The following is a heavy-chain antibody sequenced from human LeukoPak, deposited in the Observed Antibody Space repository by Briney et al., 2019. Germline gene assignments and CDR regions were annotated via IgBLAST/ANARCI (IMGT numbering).Heavy chain of an antibody. Sequence: SETLSLTCTVSGGSISSINYYWGWIRQPPGKGLEWIGSIYYSGSTYYNPSLKSRVTISVDTSKNQFSLKLSSVTAADTAVYYCARREAATEGWGQGTLVTVSS. CDR2: IYYSGST. CDR3: ARREAATEG. J-gene: IGHJ4*02. D-gene: IGHD2-15*01. CDR1: GGSISSINYY. V-gene: IGHV4-39*07.